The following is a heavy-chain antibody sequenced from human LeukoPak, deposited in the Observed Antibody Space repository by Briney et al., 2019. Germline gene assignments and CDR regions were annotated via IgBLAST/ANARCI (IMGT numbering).Heavy chain of an antibody. CDR2: ISGSGGST. CDR3: AKDDRSTSCFDY. Sequence: SGGSLRLSCAASGFTFSNAWMNWVRQAPGKGLEWVSAISGSGGSTYYADSVKGRFTISRDNSKNTLYLQMNSLRAEDTAVYYCAKDDRSTSCFDYWGQGTLVTVSS. D-gene: IGHD2-2*01. J-gene: IGHJ4*02. CDR1: GFTFSNAW. V-gene: IGHV3-23*01.